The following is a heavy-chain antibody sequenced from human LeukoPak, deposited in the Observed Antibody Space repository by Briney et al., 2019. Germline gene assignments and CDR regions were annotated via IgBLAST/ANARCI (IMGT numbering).Heavy chain of an antibody. CDR3: AVPPLSGTGSSRPLAGVDV. CDR2: IGRSGDRTT. J-gene: IGHJ6*02. CDR1: GFTFSIYS. Sequence: GSLSLSCAASGFTFSIYSLNWVRQAPGKGLEWAAYIGRSGDRTTKYADSVKGRFTISRDNAENSLFLQMNSLRAEDMAVYYCAVPPLSGTGSSRPLAGVDVWGQGTTVTVSS. D-gene: IGHD3-10*01. V-gene: IGHV3-48*04.